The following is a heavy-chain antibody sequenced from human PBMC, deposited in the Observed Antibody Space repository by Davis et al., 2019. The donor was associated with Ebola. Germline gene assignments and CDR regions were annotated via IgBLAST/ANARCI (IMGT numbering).Heavy chain of an antibody. J-gene: IGHJ4*02. CDR2: VHGGNGNT. Sequence: AASVKVSCKASGFILTHYAIHWVRQAPGQRLEWMGWVHGGNGNTKYSQRFQGRVTITTDTSASTVYLDLTSLRSDDTAVFYCASGLVEVADYWGQGTLVTVSS. CDR1: GFILTHYA. D-gene: IGHD2-15*01. V-gene: IGHV1-3*01. CDR3: ASGLVEVADY.